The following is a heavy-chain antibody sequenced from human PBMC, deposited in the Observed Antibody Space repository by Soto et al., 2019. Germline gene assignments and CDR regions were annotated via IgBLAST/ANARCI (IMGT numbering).Heavy chain of an antibody. CDR2: IYYSGST. Sequence: SETLSLTCTVSGGSISSYYWSWIRQPPGKGLEWIGYIYYSGSTNYNPSLKSRVTISVDTSKNQFSLKLSSVAAADTAVYYCARGGAAAGSFDYRGQRTPVTVSS. J-gene: IGHJ4*02. V-gene: IGHV4-59*01. D-gene: IGHD6-13*01. CDR3: ARGGAAAGSFDY. CDR1: GGSISSYY.